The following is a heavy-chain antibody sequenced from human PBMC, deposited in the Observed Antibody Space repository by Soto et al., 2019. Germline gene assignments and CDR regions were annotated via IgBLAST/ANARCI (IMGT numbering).Heavy chain of an antibody. V-gene: IGHV3-74*01. Sequence: PGGSLRLSCAASGFTFSTYWMHWIRQVPGKGLEWVSRINSDASHTYYADSVKGRFTISRDNAKNTLHLEMNSLRAEDTAVYYCAKDAYSSSSLALTVVDYWGQGTLVTVSS. D-gene: IGHD6-6*01. CDR1: GFTFSTYW. J-gene: IGHJ4*02. CDR2: INSDASHT. CDR3: AKDAYSSSSLALTVVDY.